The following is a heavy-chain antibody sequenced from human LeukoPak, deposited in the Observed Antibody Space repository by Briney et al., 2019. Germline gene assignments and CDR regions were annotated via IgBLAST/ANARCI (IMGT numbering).Heavy chain of an antibody. D-gene: IGHD2-15*01. CDR2: IGDGGDT. CDR3: AKGGIGEGGLDY. V-gene: IGHV3-23*01. J-gene: IGHJ4*02. CDR1: GFTFRSFA. Sequence: PGGSLRLSCAASGFTFRSFAMTWVRQAPGKGLDWVSSIGDGGDTYYADSVKGRFTISRDNSKNTLYLQMNSLRAEDTALYVCAKGGIGEGGLDYWGQGTPVTVSS.